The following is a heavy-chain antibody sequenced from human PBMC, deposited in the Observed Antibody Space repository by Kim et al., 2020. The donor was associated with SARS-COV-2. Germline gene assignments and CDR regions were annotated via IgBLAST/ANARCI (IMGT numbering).Heavy chain of an antibody. J-gene: IGHJ6*02. Sequence: ASVKVSCKASGYTFTSYGISWVRQAPGQGLEWMGWISAYNGNTNYAQKLQGRVTMTADTSTSTAYMELRSLRSDDTAVYYCARGGHIVVGSAVIDYYWGMEVWGQGTTVTVSS. D-gene: IGHD2-2*01. V-gene: IGHV1-18*01. CDR1: GYTFTSYG. CDR3: ARGGHIVVGSAVIDYYWGMEV. CDR2: ISAYNGNT.